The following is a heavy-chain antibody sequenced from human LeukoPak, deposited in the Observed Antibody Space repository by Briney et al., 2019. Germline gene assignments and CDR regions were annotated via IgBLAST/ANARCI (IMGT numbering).Heavy chain of an antibody. Sequence: GGSLRLSCAASGFTFSRYTMNWVRQAPGKGLEWVAVISYDGRNKYYTDSVKGRFPISRDNSKNTLYLQMNSLRAEDTAVYYCARNFNHFDYWGQGTLVTVSS. V-gene: IGHV3-30*04. CDR2: ISYDGRNK. J-gene: IGHJ4*02. CDR3: ARNFNHFDY. CDR1: GFTFSRYT. D-gene: IGHD1-14*01.